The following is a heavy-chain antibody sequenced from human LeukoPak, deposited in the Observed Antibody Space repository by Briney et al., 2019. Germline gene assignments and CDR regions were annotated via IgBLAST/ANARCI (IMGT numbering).Heavy chain of an antibody. D-gene: IGHD5-18*01. CDR3: ARAHIVDTAMVRVDWFDP. CDR1: GGSISSDGYF. CDR2: INHSGST. V-gene: IGHV4-30-2*01. Sequence: PSQTLSLTCTVSGGSISSDGYFWSWIRQPPGKGLEWIGEINHSGSTNYNPSLKSRVTISVDTSKNQFSLKLSSVTAADTAVYYCARAHIVDTAMVRVDWFDPWGQGTLVTVSS. J-gene: IGHJ5*02.